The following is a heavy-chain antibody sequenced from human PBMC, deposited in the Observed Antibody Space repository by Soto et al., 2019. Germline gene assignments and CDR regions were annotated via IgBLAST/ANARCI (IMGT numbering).Heavy chain of an antibody. CDR2: IYNSGTT. J-gene: IGHJ4*02. CDR1: GASIDGFY. V-gene: IGHV4-59*01. D-gene: IGHD2-15*01. CDR3: ARDATLRY. Sequence: QVQLQESGPGLVKPSETLSLTCTVSGASIDGFYWNWIRQPPGKGLEWIGYIYNSGTTNYNPSLKSRVTISIDMSKNQFSLNLTSVTAADTAVYYCARDATLRYWGQGTLVTVSS.